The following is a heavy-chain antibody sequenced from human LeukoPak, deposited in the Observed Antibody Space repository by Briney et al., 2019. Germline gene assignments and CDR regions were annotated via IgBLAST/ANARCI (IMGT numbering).Heavy chain of an antibody. V-gene: IGHV3-66*01. J-gene: IGHJ4*02. CDR1: GFTVSSNY. D-gene: IGHD5-18*01. Sequence: GGSLRLSCAASGFTVSSNYMSWVRQAPGKGLEWVSVIYSGGSTYYADSVKGRFTISRDNSKNTLYLQMNSLRAEDTAVYYCAREIPDTAMATRPSHYYFDYWGQGTLVTVSS. CDR3: AREIPDTAMATRPSHYYFDY. CDR2: IYSGGST.